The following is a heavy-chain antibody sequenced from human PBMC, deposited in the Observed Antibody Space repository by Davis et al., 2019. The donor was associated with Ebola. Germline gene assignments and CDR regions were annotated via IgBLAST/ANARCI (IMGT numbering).Heavy chain of an antibody. CDR3: AVPGRSGGSAGGSISGMLV. CDR1: GYTFTSYG. Sequence: AASVKVSCKASGYTFTSYGITWVRQAPGQGLEWMGWINPHNGNTNYAQNVQGRVTMTTDTSTSTAYMEVGILRSDDTAVYYCAVPGRSGGSAGGSISGMLVWGKGTTVTVSS. CDR2: INPHNGNT. V-gene: IGHV1-18*04. J-gene: IGHJ6*04. D-gene: IGHD3-16*01.